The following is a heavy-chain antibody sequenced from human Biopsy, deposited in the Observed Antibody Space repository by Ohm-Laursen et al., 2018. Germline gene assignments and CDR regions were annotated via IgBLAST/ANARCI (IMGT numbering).Heavy chain of an antibody. J-gene: IGHJ2*01. V-gene: IGHV4-31*03. D-gene: IGHD3-9*01. CDR3: VREPKTGTAEAWYFDL. CDR1: GGFINSANYF. Sequence: TLSLTCCVSGGFINSANYFWAWIRQHPGKGLEWIGYISHTGSTHSNPSLKSRITISIDTSENHFSLKLRSVTATDTAVYYCVREPKTGTAEAWYFDLWGRGTLVTVSS. CDR2: ISHTGST.